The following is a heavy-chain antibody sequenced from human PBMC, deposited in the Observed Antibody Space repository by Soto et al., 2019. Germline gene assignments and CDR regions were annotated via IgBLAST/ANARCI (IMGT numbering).Heavy chain of an antibody. CDR1: GFIFSDHY. V-gene: IGHV3-72*01. Sequence: VQLVESGGGLVQPGGSLRLSCAASGFIFSDHYMDWVRQAPGKGLEWVGRIKNKANSYTTEYAASVKGRFTISRDDSKNSLYLQMNSLNTEDTAVYYCTRISLVGATGGRYFDYWGQGTLLTVSS. J-gene: IGHJ4*02. CDR2: IKNKANSYTT. D-gene: IGHD1-26*01. CDR3: TRISLVGATGGRYFDY.